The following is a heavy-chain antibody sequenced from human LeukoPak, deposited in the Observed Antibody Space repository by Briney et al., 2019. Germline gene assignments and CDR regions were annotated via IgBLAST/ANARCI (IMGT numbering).Heavy chain of an antibody. Sequence: GGSLRLSCAASGFTFSSYRMNWVRQAPGKGLEWVSSISSSSSYIYYADSVKGRFTISRDNAKNSLYLQMNSLRAEDTAVYYCARDQAVPAAPFDYWGQGTLVTVSS. V-gene: IGHV3-21*01. CDR2: ISSSSSYI. CDR1: GFTFSSYR. D-gene: IGHD2-2*01. J-gene: IGHJ4*02. CDR3: ARDQAVPAAPFDY.